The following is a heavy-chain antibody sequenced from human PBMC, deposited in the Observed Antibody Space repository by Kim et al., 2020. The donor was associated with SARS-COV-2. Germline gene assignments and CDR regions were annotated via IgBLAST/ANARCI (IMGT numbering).Heavy chain of an antibody. CDR1: GGSITSYY. V-gene: IGHV4-59*13. CDR2: MFSSGTT. J-gene: IGHJ4*02. CDR3: ARGGTNQLAQV. Sequence: SETLSLTCTVSGGSITSYYWSWIRQSPGEGLEWMGYMFSSGTTNYHPSLKSRVTMSLDTSKNQFSLKLTSVTAADTAVYFCARGGTNQLAQVWGQGTLVT. D-gene: IGHD1-1*01.